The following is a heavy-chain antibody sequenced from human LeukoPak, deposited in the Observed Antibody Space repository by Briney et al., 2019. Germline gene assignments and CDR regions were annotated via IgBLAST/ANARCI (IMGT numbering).Heavy chain of an antibody. CDR1: GFTFSDYW. J-gene: IGHJ4*02. Sequence: GGSLRLSCVAPGFTFSDYWMNWIRQAPGKGLVWVSRINIDGRRRDYADSVKGRFTISRDNAKNTVYLQMHSLRAEDTALYYCATVAGDFWGQGTLVTVSS. CDR3: ATVAGDF. CDR2: INIDGRRR. V-gene: IGHV3-74*01. D-gene: IGHD6-19*01.